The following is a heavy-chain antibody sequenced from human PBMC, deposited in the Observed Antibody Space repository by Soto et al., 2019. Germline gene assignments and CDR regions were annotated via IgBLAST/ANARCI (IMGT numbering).Heavy chain of an antibody. CDR2: INHDGGTI. D-gene: IGHD5-18*01. CDR3: ARTIRGYSYGSDY. Sequence: EVQLMESGGGLVQPGGSLRLSCAASGFTFTFYTFNWVRQAPGKGLEWVSYINHDGGTISYADSVKGRFTISGDNAKNSLFMQMNSLRAEDTGVYYCARTIRGYSYGSDYWGQGTLVTVSS. CDR1: GFTFTFYT. V-gene: IGHV3-48*01. J-gene: IGHJ4*02.